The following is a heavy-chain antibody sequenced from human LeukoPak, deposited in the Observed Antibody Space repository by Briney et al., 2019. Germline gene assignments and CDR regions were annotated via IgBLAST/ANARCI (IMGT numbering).Heavy chain of an antibody. J-gene: IGHJ6*02. D-gene: IGHD4-17*01. CDR2: IYFSGTT. CDR1: GGSISNYY. CDR3: AREDPQTTVPEGLDV. Sequence: SETLSLTCTVSGGSISNYYWSWLRQPPGKGLEWIGYIYFSGTTNINPSLKSRVTISVDMSKDQFSLKLSSVTAADTAVYYCAREDPQTTVPEGLDVWGQGTTVTVSS. V-gene: IGHV4-59*01.